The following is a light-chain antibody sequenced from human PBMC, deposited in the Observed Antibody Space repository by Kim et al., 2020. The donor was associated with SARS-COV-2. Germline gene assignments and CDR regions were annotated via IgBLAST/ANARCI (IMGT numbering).Light chain of an antibody. CDR1: SGAVTSGNY. Sequence: PGGTGTLTCTCSSGAVTSGNYANWFQQKPGQAPRGLIFSTTKKHSWTPARFSGSLLGGKAALIVSGVQPEDEAEYYCLLYYGGTMVFGGGTQLTVL. V-gene: IGLV7-43*01. J-gene: IGLJ2*01. CDR3: LLYYGGTMV. CDR2: STT.